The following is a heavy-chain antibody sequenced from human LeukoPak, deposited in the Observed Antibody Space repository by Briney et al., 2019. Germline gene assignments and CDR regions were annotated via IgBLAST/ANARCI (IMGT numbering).Heavy chain of an antibody. V-gene: IGHV3-21*01. Sequence: PGGSLRLSCAASGFTFSGYSMNWVHQAPGKGLEWVSSISSSSSYIYYADSVKGRFTISRDNAKNSLYLQMNSLRAEDTAVYYCARDGIAAAGTVYYYYYGMDVWGQGTTVTVSS. CDR1: GFTFSGYS. D-gene: IGHD6-13*01. CDR3: ARDGIAAAGTVYYYYYGMDV. J-gene: IGHJ6*02. CDR2: ISSSSSYI.